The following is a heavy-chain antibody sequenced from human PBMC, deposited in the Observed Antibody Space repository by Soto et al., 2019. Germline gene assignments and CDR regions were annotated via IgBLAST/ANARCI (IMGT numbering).Heavy chain of an antibody. CDR2: MNPNSGNT. D-gene: IGHD6-6*01. CDR1: GYTFASYD. V-gene: IGHV1-8*01. Sequence: EASVKVSCKASGYTFASYDSNWVRQATGQGLEWMGWMNPNSGNTGYAQKFQGRVTMTRNTSISTAYMELSSLRSEDTAVYYCARSPSWKRAARSGNCFDPWGQGTLVNVSS. CDR3: ARSPSWKRAARSGNCFDP. J-gene: IGHJ5*01.